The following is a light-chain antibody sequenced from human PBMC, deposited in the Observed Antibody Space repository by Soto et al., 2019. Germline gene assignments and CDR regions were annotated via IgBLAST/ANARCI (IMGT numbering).Light chain of an antibody. CDR1: QSISIW. Sequence: DIQMTQSPSTLSASVGDRVTITCRASQSISIWLAWYQQKPGKAPKLLIYKASSLESGVPSRFSGSESGTEFTLTISSLQPDDFATYYCQQYSSYPWTFGQGTKVDIK. J-gene: IGKJ1*01. CDR3: QQYSSYPWT. CDR2: KAS. V-gene: IGKV1-5*03.